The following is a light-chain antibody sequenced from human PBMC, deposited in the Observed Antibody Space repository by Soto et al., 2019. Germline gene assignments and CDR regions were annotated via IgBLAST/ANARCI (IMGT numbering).Light chain of an antibody. CDR3: QQYGSSPPYT. V-gene: IGKV3-20*01. CDR1: QSVSSSY. J-gene: IGKJ2*01. Sequence: EIVLTQSPGTLSLSPGERATLSCRASQSVSSSYLAWYQQKPGQAPRLLIYGASSRATGIPDRFSGSGSATDFTITISRLEPEDVAVYYCQQYGSSPPYTFGQGTKLEIK. CDR2: GAS.